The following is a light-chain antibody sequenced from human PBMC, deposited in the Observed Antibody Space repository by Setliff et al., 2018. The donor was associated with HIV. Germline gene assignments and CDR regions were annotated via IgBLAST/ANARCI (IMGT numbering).Light chain of an antibody. CDR2: DVS. CDR1: GSAVGGYNY. J-gene: IGLJ1*01. V-gene: IGLV2-14*03. CDR3: SSYTSSTPLDV. Sequence: QSVLTQPASVSGSPGQSITISCAGTGSAVGGYNYVSWYQQHPGKAPKLMIYDVSNRPSGVSNRFSGSKSGHTASLTISGLQAEDEADYYCSSYTSSTPLDVFGTGTKVTVL.